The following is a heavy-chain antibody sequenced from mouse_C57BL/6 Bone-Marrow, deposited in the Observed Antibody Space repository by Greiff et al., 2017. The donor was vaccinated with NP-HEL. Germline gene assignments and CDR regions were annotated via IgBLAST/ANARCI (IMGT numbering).Heavy chain of an antibody. V-gene: IGHV4-1*01. J-gene: IGHJ1*03. Sequence: AGGGIDFSRYWMSWVRRAPGKGLEWIGAINPDSSTINYAPYLKDKFIISIDNAKNTLYLQMSKVRSEDTALYYCARRVYGSSYGYFDVWGTGTTVTVSS. CDR3: ARRVYGSSYGYFDV. D-gene: IGHD1-1*01. CDR1: GIDFSRYW. CDR2: INPDSSTI.